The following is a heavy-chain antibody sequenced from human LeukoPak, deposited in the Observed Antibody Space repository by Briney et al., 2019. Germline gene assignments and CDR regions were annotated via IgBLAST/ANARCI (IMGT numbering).Heavy chain of an antibody. V-gene: IGHV4-39*01. J-gene: IGHJ5*02. CDR2: IYYSGST. CDR3: ARLLVGATSRFDP. Sequence: SETLSLTCTVSGDSITSSSRVYYWGWIRQPPGKGLEWIGSIYYSGSTYYHPSLESRVSMSVDTSKNHFSLKVISVTAADTAVYYCARLLVGATSRFDPWGQGTLVTVSS. D-gene: IGHD1-26*01. CDR1: GDSITSSSRVYY.